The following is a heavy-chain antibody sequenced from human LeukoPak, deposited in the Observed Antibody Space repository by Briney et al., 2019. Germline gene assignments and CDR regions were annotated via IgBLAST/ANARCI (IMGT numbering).Heavy chain of an antibody. V-gene: IGHV4-34*01. CDR1: GGSISSYY. Sequence: PSETLSLTCSVSGGSISSYYWNWIRQPPGKGLEWIGEINHSGSTNYNPSLKSRVTISVDTSKNQFSLKLSSVTAADTAVYYCARGPTRTTPTTNWGQGTLVTVSS. D-gene: IGHD4-17*01. CDR2: INHSGST. CDR3: ARGPTRTTPTTN. J-gene: IGHJ4*02.